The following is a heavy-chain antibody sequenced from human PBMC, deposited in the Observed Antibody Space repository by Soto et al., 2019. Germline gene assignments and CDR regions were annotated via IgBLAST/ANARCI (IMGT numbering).Heavy chain of an antibody. Sequence: QVQLQQWGAGLLKPSETLSLTCAVYGGSFSGYYWSWIRQPPGKGLEWIGEINHRGSTNYNPSLKTRVTISIDTSTNQFPLELSSVTAADTDGYYCARGIAAAGLPLDYWGQGTLVTVSS. J-gene: IGHJ4*02. CDR2: INHRGST. CDR1: GGSFSGYY. CDR3: ARGIAAAGLPLDY. D-gene: IGHD6-13*01. V-gene: IGHV4-34*01.